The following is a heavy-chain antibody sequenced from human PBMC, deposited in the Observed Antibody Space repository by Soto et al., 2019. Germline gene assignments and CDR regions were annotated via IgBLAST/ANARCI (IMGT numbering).Heavy chain of an antibody. V-gene: IGHV3-7*01. Sequence: SLRLSCAASGFTFSSYWMSWVRQAPGKGLEWVANIKQDGGEKYYVDSVKGRFTISRDNAKNSLYLQMNSLRAEDTAVYYCARGRRGSGSYYKLPLIAFDIWGQGTMVTVSS. CDR3: ARGRRGSGSYYKLPLIAFDI. J-gene: IGHJ3*02. CDR2: IKQDGGEK. D-gene: IGHD3-10*01. CDR1: GFTFSSYW.